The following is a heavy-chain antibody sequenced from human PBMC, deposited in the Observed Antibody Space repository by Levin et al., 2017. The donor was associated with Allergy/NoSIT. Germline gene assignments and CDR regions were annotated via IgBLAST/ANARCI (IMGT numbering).Heavy chain of an antibody. J-gene: IGHJ4*02. V-gene: IGHV3-30*04. CDR1: GFTLNTYA. D-gene: IGHD6-19*01. CDR2: ISYDGSKK. CDR3: ARDQSTGWSTLYYFDY. Sequence: GGSLRLSCVVSGFTLNTYAMNWVRQAPGKGLEWVAVISYDGSKKNYGDSVKGRFTISRDTSKNTLYLQMNSLRPDDTAVYYCARDQSTGWSTLYYFDYWGQGTLVTVSS.